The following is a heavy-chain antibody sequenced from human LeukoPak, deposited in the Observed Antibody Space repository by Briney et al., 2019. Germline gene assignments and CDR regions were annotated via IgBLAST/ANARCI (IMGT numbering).Heavy chain of an antibody. J-gene: IGHJ6*03. V-gene: IGHV4-34*01. CDR1: GGSFSDKH. CDR3: ARDNYYMDV. CDR2: VDHSGST. Sequence: PSETLSLTCAVYGGSFSDKHWSWIRQTPGKGLEWIGEVDHSGSTNYSPSLKSRVTISVDTSKNQYSLKLSSVTAADTAVYYCARDNYYMDVWGKGTTVTVSS.